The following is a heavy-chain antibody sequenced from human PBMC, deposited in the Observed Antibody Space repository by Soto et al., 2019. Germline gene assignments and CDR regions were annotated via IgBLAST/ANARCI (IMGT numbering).Heavy chain of an antibody. V-gene: IGHV1-69*06. CDR2: IIPIFGTA. Sequence: SVKVSCKASGGTFSSYAISWVRQAPGQGLEWMGGIIPIFGTANYAQKFQGRVTITADKSTSTAYMELSSLRSEDTAVYYCASDLSRVGGGTRWFDPWGQGTLVTVSS. D-gene: IGHD3-16*01. J-gene: IGHJ5*02. CDR3: ASDLSRVGGGTRWFDP. CDR1: GGTFSSYA.